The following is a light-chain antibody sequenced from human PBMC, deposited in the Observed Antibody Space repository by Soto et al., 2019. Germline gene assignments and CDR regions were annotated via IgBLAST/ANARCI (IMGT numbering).Light chain of an antibody. Sequence: EVVMTQSPATLSVSPGERATLSCRASQGLSGNLAWYQQKPGQPPRLLIYGASTRATGIPARFSGSGSDTEFTLTISSLQSEDFAVYYCQQYNNWSWYTFGQGTKLEIK. CDR1: QGLSGN. CDR3: QQYNNWSWYT. V-gene: IGKV3-15*01. J-gene: IGKJ2*01. CDR2: GAS.